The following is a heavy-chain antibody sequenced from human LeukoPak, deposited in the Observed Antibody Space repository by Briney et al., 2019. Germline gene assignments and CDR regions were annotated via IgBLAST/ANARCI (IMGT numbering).Heavy chain of an antibody. D-gene: IGHD5-12*01. J-gene: IGHJ4*02. CDR3: ARGNLVATLYFDY. CDR1: GGSISTGSYY. V-gene: IGHV4-61*02. Sequence: SQTLSLTCTVSGGSISTGSYYCSWIRQPAGKGLEWIGRIYTSGSTNYNPSLKSRVTISVDTSKNQFSLRLSSVTASDTAVYYCARGNLVATLYFDYWGQGALVTVSS. CDR2: IYTSGST.